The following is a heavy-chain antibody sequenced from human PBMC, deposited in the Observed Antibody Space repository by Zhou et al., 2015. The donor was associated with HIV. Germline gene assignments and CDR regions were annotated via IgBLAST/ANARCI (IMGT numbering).Heavy chain of an antibody. Sequence: QVQLVQSGAEVKKPGASVKVSCKASGYTFTSYYMHWVRQAPGQGLEWMGIINPSGGSTSYAQKFQGRVTMTRDTSTSTVYMELSSLRSEDTAVYYCARDPRAHCSSTSCSSGFDYWGQGTLVTVSS. CDR1: GYTFTSYY. D-gene: IGHD2-2*01. V-gene: IGHV1-46*01. CDR3: ARDPRAHCSSTSCSSGFDY. J-gene: IGHJ4*02. CDR2: INPSGGST.